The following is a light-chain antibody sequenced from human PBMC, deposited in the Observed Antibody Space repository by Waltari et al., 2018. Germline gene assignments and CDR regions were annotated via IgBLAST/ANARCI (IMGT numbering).Light chain of an antibody. V-gene: IGLV3-1*01. CDR2: QDT. J-gene: IGLJ1*01. Sequence: SYELTQPPSVSVSPGQTASMTCSGDRLGDKYACWYQQKPGQSPVLVIYQDTKRPSRVPERFSGSKSGNTATLTISGTQAMDEADDYCQAWDSTTANYVFGPGTKMTVL. CDR3: QAWDSTTANYV. CDR1: RLGDKY.